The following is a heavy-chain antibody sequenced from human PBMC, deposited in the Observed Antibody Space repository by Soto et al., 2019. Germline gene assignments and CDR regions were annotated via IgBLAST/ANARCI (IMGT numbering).Heavy chain of an antibody. D-gene: IGHD3-22*01. Sequence: EAVKISCEGSGWRVAVYWSTWVRQKPGKGLGWMGRIDPSDSQTYYSPSFRGHVTISATKSITTVFLQWSSLRASDTAMYYCARQIYDSDTGPNFQYYFDSWGQGTPVTVSS. J-gene: IGHJ4*02. V-gene: IGHV5-10-1*01. CDR2: IDPSDSQT. CDR3: ARQIYDSDTGPNFQYYFDS. CDR1: GWRVAVYW.